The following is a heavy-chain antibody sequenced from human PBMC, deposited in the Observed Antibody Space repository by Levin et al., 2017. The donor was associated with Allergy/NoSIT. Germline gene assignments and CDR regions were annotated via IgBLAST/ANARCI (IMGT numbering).Heavy chain of an antibody. CDR2: IYNSGST. Sequence: SETLSLTCTVSGGSISSSISYWGWIRQAPGKGLEWIGSIYNSGSTYYNPSLKSRVTTSVDTSKNEVSLKLSSVKAADTAVYYCARQCYDILTGYYNFDYWGQGTLVTVSS. CDR1: GGSISSSISY. CDR3: ARQCYDILTGYYNFDY. J-gene: IGHJ4*02. D-gene: IGHD3-9*01. V-gene: IGHV4-39*01.